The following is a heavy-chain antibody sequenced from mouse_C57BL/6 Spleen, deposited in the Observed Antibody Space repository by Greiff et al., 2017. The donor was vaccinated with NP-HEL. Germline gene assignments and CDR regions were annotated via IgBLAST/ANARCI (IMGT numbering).Heavy chain of an antibody. CDR1: GYTFTSYG. D-gene: IGHD2-3*01. V-gene: IGHV1-81*01. J-gene: IGHJ2*01. CDR3: IYDWEGDY. Sequence: VQVVESGAELARPGASVKLSCKASGYTFTSYGISWVKQRTGQGLEWIGEIYPRSGNTYYNEKFKGKATLTADKSSSTAYMELRSLTSEDSAVYFCIYDWEGDYWGQGTTLTVSS. CDR2: IYPRSGNT.